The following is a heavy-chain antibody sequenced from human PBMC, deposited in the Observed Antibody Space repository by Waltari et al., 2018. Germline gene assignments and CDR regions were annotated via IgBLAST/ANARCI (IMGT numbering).Heavy chain of an antibody. D-gene: IGHD6-13*01. J-gene: IGHJ4*02. CDR3: AKDERAAATDY. CDR2: IRGSGGST. CDR1: GFTFSSYA. Sequence: EVQLLESGGDLVQPGGSLRLSCAASGFTFSSYAMSWVRQAPGKGVGGVSAIRGSGGSTYYADTVKGRFTISRDNSKNTLYLQMNSLRAEDTAVYYCAKDERAAATDYWGQGTLVTVSS. V-gene: IGHV3-23*01.